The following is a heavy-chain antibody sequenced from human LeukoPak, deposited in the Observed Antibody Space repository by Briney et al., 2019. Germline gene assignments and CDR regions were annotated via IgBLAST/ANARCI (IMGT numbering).Heavy chain of an antibody. V-gene: IGHV3-53*01. Sequence: GGSRRLSGAAPGLTVIINYMSGVRKAPGKGRGWAQVFFSSGSTYYADSVKGRFTISRDNSKNTLYLQMNSLRAEDTAVYYCARGLYYYGSGRPPPFDYWGQGTLVTVSS. CDR1: GLTVIINY. CDR3: ARGLYYYGSGRPPPFDY. CDR2: FFSSGST. D-gene: IGHD3-10*01. J-gene: IGHJ4*02.